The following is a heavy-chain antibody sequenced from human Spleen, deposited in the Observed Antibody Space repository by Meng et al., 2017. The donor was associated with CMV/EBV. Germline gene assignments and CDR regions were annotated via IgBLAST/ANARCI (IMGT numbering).Heavy chain of an antibody. CDR2: ISTTGTTT. D-gene: IGHD4-11*01. V-gene: IGHV3-48*03. J-gene: IGHJ6*02. CDR3: ARWYSNTWGDYYGMDV. CDR1: GFTFSNYE. Sequence: LSLTCAASGFTFSNYEMNWVRQAPGRGLEWVSYISTTGTTTYYADSVKGRFTISRDNAKNSVHMEMNSLRVEDTAVYYCARWYSNTWGDYYGMDVGGQGTTVTVSS.